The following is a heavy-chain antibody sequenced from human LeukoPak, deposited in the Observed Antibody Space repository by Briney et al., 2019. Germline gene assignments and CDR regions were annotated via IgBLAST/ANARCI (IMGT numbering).Heavy chain of an antibody. J-gene: IGHJ4*02. V-gene: IGHV3-30*18. CDR1: GFTFRHYG. CDR3: AKHLTQRYGITTSCFVAY. Sequence: VGSLRLSCVASGFTFRHYGIHWVPQAPGKGPQWVAVISYDGNNTFYADSVKGPFTVSRDNSKITVFLIMNNLRHEDTALYYCAKHLTQRYGITTSCFVAYSGPGTLVTVSS. D-gene: IGHD2-2*01. CDR2: ISYDGNNT.